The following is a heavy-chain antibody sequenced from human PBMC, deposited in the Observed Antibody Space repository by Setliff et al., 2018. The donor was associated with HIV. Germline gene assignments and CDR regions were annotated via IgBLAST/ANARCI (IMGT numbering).Heavy chain of an antibody. Sequence: SETLSLTCTVSGDSISSYYWSWIRQPAGKGLEWIGRVYTSGNTNYNPSLRSRVTMSVDTSKKQFSLNLSSVTAADTGVYYCARDVYSYGRFYFDYWGQGTLVTVSS. CDR2: VYTSGNT. CDR3: ARDVYSYGRFYFDY. D-gene: IGHD5-18*01. V-gene: IGHV4-4*07. CDR1: GDSISSYY. J-gene: IGHJ4*02.